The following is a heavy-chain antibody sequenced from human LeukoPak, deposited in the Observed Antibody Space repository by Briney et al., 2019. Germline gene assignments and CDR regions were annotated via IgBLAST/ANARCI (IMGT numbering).Heavy chain of an antibody. V-gene: IGHV4-59*08. CDR2: IYYSGST. J-gene: IGHJ4*02. D-gene: IGHD2-15*01. CDR1: GGSISSYY. CDR3: ARVRGLYCFDY. Sequence: SETLSLTCTVSGGSISSYYWSWIRQPPGKGLEWIGYIYYSGSTNYNPSLKSRVTISVDTSKNQFSLKLSSVTAADTAVYYCARVRGLYCFDYWGQGTLVTVSS.